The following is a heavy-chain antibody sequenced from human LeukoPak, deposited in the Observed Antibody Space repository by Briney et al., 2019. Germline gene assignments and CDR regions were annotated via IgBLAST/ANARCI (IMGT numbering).Heavy chain of an antibody. Sequence: PSETLSLTCTVSGGSISSSSYYWGWIRQPPGKGLEWIGSIYYSGSTYYNPSLKSRVTISVDTSKNQFSLKLSSVTAADTAVYYCARNQINYGVFFWGQGTLVTVSS. J-gene: IGHJ4*02. CDR3: ARNQINYGVFF. D-gene: IGHD4-17*01. CDR1: GGSISSSSYY. CDR2: IYYSGST. V-gene: IGHV4-39*07.